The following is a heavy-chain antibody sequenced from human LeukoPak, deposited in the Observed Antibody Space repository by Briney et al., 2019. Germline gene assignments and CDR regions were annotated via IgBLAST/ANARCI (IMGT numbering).Heavy chain of an antibody. Sequence: GGSLRLSCAASGFTFSSYSMNWVRQAPGKGLEWVSSISSSSSYIYYADSVKGRFTISRDNAKNSLYLQMNSLRAEDTALYYCAKDMRAYGDNFDYWGQGTLVTVSS. CDR1: GFTFSSYS. CDR3: AKDMRAYGDNFDY. D-gene: IGHD4-17*01. V-gene: IGHV3-21*04. J-gene: IGHJ4*02. CDR2: ISSSSSYI.